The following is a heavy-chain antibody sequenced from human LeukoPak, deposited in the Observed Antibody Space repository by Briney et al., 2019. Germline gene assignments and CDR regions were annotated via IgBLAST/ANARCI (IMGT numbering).Heavy chain of an antibody. Sequence: SVKVPCKASGGTFKKYPTRWARQAPGQGLEWMGGIIPMFGTPNYAQKFQGRVTIMTDESTSTTYMELSSLTSEDTAVYYCTSAIVGSENSTEGAFDNWGQGTLVTVSS. CDR2: IIPMFGTP. V-gene: IGHV1-69*05. D-gene: IGHD2-21*01. CDR1: GGTFKKYP. J-gene: IGHJ4*02. CDR3: TSAIVGSENSTEGAFDN.